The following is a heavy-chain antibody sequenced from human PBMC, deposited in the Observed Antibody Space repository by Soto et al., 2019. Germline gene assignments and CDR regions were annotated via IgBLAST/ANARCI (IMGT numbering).Heavy chain of an antibody. CDR3: ARDVSGHIAASGMDV. CDR2: INAGNGNT. D-gene: IGHD6-13*01. CDR1: GYTFTSYA. J-gene: IGHJ6*02. V-gene: IGHV1-3*01. Sequence: GASVKVSCKASGYTFTSYAMHWVRQAPGQRLEWMGWINAGNGNTKYSQKFQGRVTITRDTSASTAYMELSSRRSEDTAVYYCARDVSGHIAASGMDVWGQGTTVTVSS.